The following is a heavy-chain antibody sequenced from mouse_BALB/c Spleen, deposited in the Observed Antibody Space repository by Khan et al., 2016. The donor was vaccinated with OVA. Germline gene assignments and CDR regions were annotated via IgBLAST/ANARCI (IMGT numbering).Heavy chain of an antibody. CDR2: INLSNGYP. V-gene: IGHV1-4*01. J-gene: IGHJ3*01. CDR3: AREGAYYRSDGWFAY. D-gene: IGHD2-14*01. Sequence: QVQLQQSGAELARPGASVKMSCKASGYTFTTYTMNWVNQWPGQGLEWIGYINLSNGYPIYIQKFKDKSTLTADKSASTAYMQLSSLTSDYSAVYYCAREGAYYRSDGWFAYWGQGTLVTVSA. CDR1: GYTFTTYT.